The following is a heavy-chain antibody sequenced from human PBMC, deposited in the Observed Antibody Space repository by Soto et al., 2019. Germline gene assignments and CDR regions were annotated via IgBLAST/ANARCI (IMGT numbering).Heavy chain of an antibody. V-gene: IGHV3-30-3*01. Sequence: QVQLVESGGGVVQPGRSLRLSCAASGFTFRIYAMHWVRQAPGKGLECVAVISYDGSNKFYRDSVKGRFTISRDNPKNKLYLQINSLRYEDTSVYYCARGAREDIAVVIGARPGEYGVDVWGQGTTVTVSS. CDR3: ARGAREDIAVVIGARPGEYGVDV. J-gene: IGHJ6*02. D-gene: IGHD2-15*01. CDR1: GFTFRIYA. CDR2: ISYDGSNK.